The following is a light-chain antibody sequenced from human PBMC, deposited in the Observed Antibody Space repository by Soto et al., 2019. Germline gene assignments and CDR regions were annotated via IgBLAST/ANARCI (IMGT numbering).Light chain of an antibody. J-gene: IGLJ1*01. V-gene: IGLV2-23*01. CDR1: SSDVGSYNL. Sequence: QSVLTQPASVSGSPGQSITISCTGTSSDVGSYNLVSWYQQHLGKAPKLMIYEGSKRPSGVSNRFSGSKSGNTASLTISGLQAEDEADYYCCSYAGSSSYVFGTGTKSPS. CDR2: EGS. CDR3: CSYAGSSSYV.